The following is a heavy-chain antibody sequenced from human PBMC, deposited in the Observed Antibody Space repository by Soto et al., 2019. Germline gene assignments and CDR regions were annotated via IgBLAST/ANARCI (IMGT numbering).Heavy chain of an antibody. J-gene: IGHJ4*02. D-gene: IGHD3-16*01. CDR1: GFTISSYW. CDR3: ANGGKNFDY. V-gene: IGHV3-7*05. CDR2: IKEDGSEK. Sequence: EVQLVESGGGLVQPGGSLRLSCAASGFTISSYWMSWVRQAPGKGPEWVANIKEDGSEKYYVDSVKGRFTTSRDNAKNSLYLQMNSLRAEDTAVYYCANGGKNFDYWGQGTLVTVSS.